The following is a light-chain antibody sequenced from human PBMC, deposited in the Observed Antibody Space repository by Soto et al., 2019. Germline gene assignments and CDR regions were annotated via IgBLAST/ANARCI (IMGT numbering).Light chain of an antibody. CDR3: AAWDDSLSVVV. CDR1: SSNIVSNY. CDR2: RNN. V-gene: IGLV1-47*01. J-gene: IGLJ2*01. Sequence: QAVVTQPPSASGTPGQRVTISCSGSSSNIVSNYVYWYQQLPGTAPKLLIYRNNQRPSGVPDRFSGSKSGTSASLAISGLRSEDEADYYCAAWDDSLSVVVFGGGTKVTVL.